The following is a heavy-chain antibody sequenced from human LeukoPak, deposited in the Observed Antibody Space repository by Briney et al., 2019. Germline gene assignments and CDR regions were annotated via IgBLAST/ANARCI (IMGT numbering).Heavy chain of an antibody. CDR2: ISGSGGST. J-gene: IGHJ5*02. V-gene: IGHV3-23*01. CDR3: AKDRRAYCCGDCQEFDP. D-gene: IGHD2-21*02. CDR1: GFTFSSYA. Sequence: GGSLRLSCAASGFTFSSYAMSWVRQAPGKGLEWVSAISGSGGSTYYADSVKGRFTISRDNSKNTLYLQMNSLRAVDTAVYYCAKDRRAYCCGDCQEFDPWGQGTLVTVSS.